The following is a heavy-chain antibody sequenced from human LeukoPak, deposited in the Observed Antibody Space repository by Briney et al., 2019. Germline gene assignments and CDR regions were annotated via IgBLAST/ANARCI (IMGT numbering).Heavy chain of an antibody. Sequence: GSLRLSCAASGFTFSDYYMSWIRQAPGKGLEWVSSISSSSSYIYYADSVKGRFTISRDNAKNSLYLQMNSLRAEDTAVYYCARDTYYDSSGMGDYWGQGTLVTVSS. CDR2: ISSSSSYI. D-gene: IGHD3-22*01. V-gene: IGHV3-11*06. J-gene: IGHJ4*02. CDR3: ARDTYYDSSGMGDY. CDR1: GFTFSDYY.